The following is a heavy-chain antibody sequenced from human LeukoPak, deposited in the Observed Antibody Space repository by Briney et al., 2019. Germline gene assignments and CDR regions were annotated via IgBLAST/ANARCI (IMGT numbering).Heavy chain of an antibody. J-gene: IGHJ4*02. CDR1: GGSISSSNW. Sequence: PSETLSLTCAVSGGSISSSNWWSWVRQPPGKGLEWIGEIYHSGSTNYNPSLKSRVTISVDKSKNQFSLKLSSVTAADTAVYYCARAYFDWLFSFDYWGQGTLVTVSS. V-gene: IGHV4-4*02. CDR2: IYHSGST. D-gene: IGHD3-9*01. CDR3: ARAYFDWLFSFDY.